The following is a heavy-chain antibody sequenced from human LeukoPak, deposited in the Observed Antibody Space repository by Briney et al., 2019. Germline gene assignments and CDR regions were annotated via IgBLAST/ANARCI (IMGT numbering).Heavy chain of an antibody. D-gene: IGHD3-10*01. J-gene: IGHJ6*03. CDR3: AREMVRGVIDLYYYMDV. Sequence: GSLRLSCAASGFTVSSNYMNWIRQPPGKGLEWIGSIYYSGSTYYNPSLKSRVTISVDTSKNQFSLKLSSVTAADTAVYYCAREMVRGVIDLYYYMDVWGKGTTVTVSS. V-gene: IGHV4-39*07. CDR2: IYYSGST. CDR1: GFTVSSNY.